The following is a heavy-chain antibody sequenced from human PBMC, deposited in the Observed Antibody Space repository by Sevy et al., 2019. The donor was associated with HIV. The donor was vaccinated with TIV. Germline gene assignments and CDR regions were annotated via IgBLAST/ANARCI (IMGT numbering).Heavy chain of an antibody. D-gene: IGHD1-26*01. CDR1: GYTFTTYD. J-gene: IGHJ4*02. CDR2: MNPDSGNT. V-gene: IGHV1-8*01. Sequence: ASVKVSCKASGYTFTTYDINWVRQATGQGLEWMGWMNPDSGNTGYAQKFQGRVTMTWNTSISTAYMEMSSLRSDDTAVYYCARGIVGDYWGQGTLVTASS. CDR3: ARGIVGDY.